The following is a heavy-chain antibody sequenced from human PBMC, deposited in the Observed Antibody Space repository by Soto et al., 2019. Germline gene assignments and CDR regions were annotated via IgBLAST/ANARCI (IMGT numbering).Heavy chain of an antibody. Sequence: QVQLVQSGTEVKKPGSSVKVSCKASGGTFRNSPINWVRQAPGQGLEWMGSIFPLTDIPDYAQNLQARLXXSXXXXXXXXXXXXXXXXXXXXXXXXXXRGPLVXXNYFESWGQGTLVTVSS. CDR1: GGTFRNSP. V-gene: IGHV1-69*02. CDR3: XRGPLVXXNYFES. J-gene: IGHJ4*02. CDR2: IFPLTDIP.